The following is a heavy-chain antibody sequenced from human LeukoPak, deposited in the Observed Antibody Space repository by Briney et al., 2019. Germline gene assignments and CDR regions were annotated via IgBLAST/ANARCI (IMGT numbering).Heavy chain of an antibody. Sequence: GGSLRLSCAASGFTFSSYAMSWVRQAPGKGLEWVSAISGSGSTYYADSVKGRFTISRDNSKNTLYLQMNSLRAEDTAVYYCAKFPGYSYGTIDYWGQGTLVTVSS. V-gene: IGHV3-23*01. CDR2: ISGSGST. CDR3: AKFPGYSYGTIDY. J-gene: IGHJ4*02. D-gene: IGHD5-18*01. CDR1: GFTFSSYA.